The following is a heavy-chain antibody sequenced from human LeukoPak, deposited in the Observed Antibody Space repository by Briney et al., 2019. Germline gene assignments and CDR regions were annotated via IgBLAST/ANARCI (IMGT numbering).Heavy chain of an antibody. Sequence: PGRSLRLSCAASGLTFDDYAMHWVRQAPGKGLEWVSGISWNSGSIGYADSVKGRFTISRDNAKNSLYLQMNSLRAEDTALYYCAKALYYYGSGSYPFDYWGQGTLVTVSS. J-gene: IGHJ4*02. D-gene: IGHD3-10*01. CDR1: GLTFDDYA. V-gene: IGHV3-9*01. CDR2: ISWNSGSI. CDR3: AKALYYYGSGSYPFDY.